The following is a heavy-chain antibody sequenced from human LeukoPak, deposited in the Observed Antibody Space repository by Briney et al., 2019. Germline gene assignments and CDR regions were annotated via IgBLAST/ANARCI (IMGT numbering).Heavy chain of an antibody. J-gene: IGHJ3*02. CDR2: IYYSGST. D-gene: IGHD3-10*01. CDR1: GGSISSYY. CDR3: ARATALGVDAFDI. V-gene: IGHV4-59*01. Sequence: PSETLSLTCTVSGGSISSYYWSWIRQPPGKGLECIGYIYYSGSTNYNPSLKSRVTISVDTSKNQFSLKLSSVTAADTAVYYCARATALGVDAFDIWGQGTMVTVSS.